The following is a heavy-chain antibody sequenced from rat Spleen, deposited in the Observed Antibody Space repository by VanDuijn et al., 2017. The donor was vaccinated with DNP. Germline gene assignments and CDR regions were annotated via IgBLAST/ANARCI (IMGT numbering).Heavy chain of an antibody. J-gene: IGHJ4*01. V-gene: IGHV5-31*01. CDR2: ITSSGGST. D-gene: IGHD3-5*01. CDR1: GFTFNNYW. CDR3: ATPPRAMDA. Sequence: EVQLVESGGDLVQPGRSLKVSCVASGFTFNNYWLTWTRQVPGKGLEWVASITSSGGSTYYPDSVKGRFTISRDNAKSTLYLQMDSLRSEDTATYFCATPPRAMDAWGQGTSVTVSS.